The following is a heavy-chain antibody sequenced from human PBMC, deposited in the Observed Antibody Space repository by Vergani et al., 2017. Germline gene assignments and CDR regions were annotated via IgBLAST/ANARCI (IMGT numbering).Heavy chain of an antibody. J-gene: IGHJ4*02. Sequence: EVQLVQSGAEVKKPGESLKISCKGSGYSFTSYWIGWVRQMPGKGLEWMGIIYPGDSDTRYSPSFQGQVTISADKSISTAYLQWSSLKASDTAMYYCARLADSSGYRQYYFDYWGQGTLVTVSS. CDR3: ARLADSSGYRQYYFDY. D-gene: IGHD3-22*01. V-gene: IGHV5-51*01. CDR2: IYPGDSDT. CDR1: GYSFTSYW.